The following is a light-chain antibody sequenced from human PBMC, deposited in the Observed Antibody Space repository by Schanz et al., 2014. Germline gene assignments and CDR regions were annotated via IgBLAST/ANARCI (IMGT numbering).Light chain of an antibody. V-gene: IGKV1-17*01. CDR3: LQHKSYPRT. CDR2: AAS. Sequence: DIQMTQSPSSLSASVGDRVTITCRTSHSITTYLNWYQHKPGKAPKLLIYAASSLQSGVPSRFSGSGSGTEFTLTISSLQPEDFATYYCLQHKSYPRTFGQGTKVEIK. CDR1: HSITTY. J-gene: IGKJ1*01.